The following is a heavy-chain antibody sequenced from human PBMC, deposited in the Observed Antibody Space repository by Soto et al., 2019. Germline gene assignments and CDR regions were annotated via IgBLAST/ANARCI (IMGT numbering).Heavy chain of an antibody. CDR3: AGNLFYYYYGMDV. V-gene: IGHV3-15*01. Sequence: EVQLVESGGGLVKPGGSLRLSCAASGFTFSNAWMSWVRQAPGKGLEWVGRIKSKTDGGTTDYAAPVKGRFTISRDDSKNTMYLQMNSLKTEDTAVYYCAGNLFYYYYGMDVWGQGTTVTVSS. CDR1: GFTFSNAW. J-gene: IGHJ6*02. D-gene: IGHD6-13*01. CDR2: IKSKTDGGTT.